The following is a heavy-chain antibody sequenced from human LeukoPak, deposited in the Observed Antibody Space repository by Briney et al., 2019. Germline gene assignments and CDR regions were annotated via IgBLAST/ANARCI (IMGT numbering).Heavy chain of an antibody. CDR1: GGSISSYY. CDR3: ARETAYYYDSSGYYVTYYFDY. D-gene: IGHD3-22*01. Sequence: SETLSLTCTVSGGSISSYYWSWIRQPPGKGLEWIGYIYYSGSTNYNPSLKSRVTISVDTSKNQFSLKLSSVTAADTAVYYCARETAYYYDSSGYYVTYYFDYWGQGTLVTVSS. J-gene: IGHJ4*02. CDR2: IYYSGST. V-gene: IGHV4-59*01.